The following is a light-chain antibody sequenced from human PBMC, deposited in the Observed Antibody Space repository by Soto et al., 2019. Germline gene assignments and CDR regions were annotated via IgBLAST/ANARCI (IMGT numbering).Light chain of an antibody. J-gene: IGKJ2*01. CDR3: QQYNNWPYT. Sequence: EIVMTQSPATLSVSPGERATLSCRASQSVSSNLAWYQQKPGQAPRLLIYGASTRATGIPARFSGSGSGTEFTRTISSLQSEDFAVYDCQQYNNWPYTFGQGTKLEIK. CDR1: QSVSSN. CDR2: GAS. V-gene: IGKV3-15*01.